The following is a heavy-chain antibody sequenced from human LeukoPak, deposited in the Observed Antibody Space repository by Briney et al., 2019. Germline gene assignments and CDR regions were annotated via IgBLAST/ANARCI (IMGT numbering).Heavy chain of an antibody. CDR2: IYYSGST. V-gene: IGHV4-59*08. CDR1: GGSISSYY. Sequence: SETLSLTCTVSGGSISSYYWSWIRQPPGKGLEWIGYIYYSGSTNYNPSLKSRVTISVDTSKNQFSLKLSSVTAAETAMYYCAGTYSSSWGSFDYWGQGILVTVSS. D-gene: IGHD6-13*01. J-gene: IGHJ4*02. CDR3: AGTYSSSWGSFDY.